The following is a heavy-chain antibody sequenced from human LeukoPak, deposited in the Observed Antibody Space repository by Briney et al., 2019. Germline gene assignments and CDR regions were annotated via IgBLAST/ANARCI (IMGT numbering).Heavy chain of an antibody. J-gene: IGHJ4*02. CDR3: APTSGSNWPVYY. V-gene: IGHV3-74*01. CDR1: GFTFSSYW. D-gene: IGHD6-13*01. Sequence: GGSLRLSCVVSGFTFSSYWMQWVRQAPGKGLVWVSRINTDGSSTTYADSVKGRFTISRDNAKNTLFLQMNSLRAQDTAVYYCAPTSGSNWPVYYWGQGTLVTVSS. CDR2: INTDGSST.